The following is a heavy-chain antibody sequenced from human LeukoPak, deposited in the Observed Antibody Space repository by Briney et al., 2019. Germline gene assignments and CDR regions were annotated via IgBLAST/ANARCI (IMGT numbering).Heavy chain of an antibody. D-gene: IGHD3-16*02. J-gene: IGHJ4*02. CDR2: INPSGGST. CDR3: ARDPPSYRSPIPFDY. CDR1: GYTFTSYY. V-gene: IGHV1-46*01. Sequence: VASVKVSCKASGYTFTSYYMHWVRQAPGQGLEWMGIINPSGGSTSYAQKFQGRVTMTRDTSTSTVYMELSSLRSEDTAVYYCARDPPSYRSPIPFDYWGQGTLVAVSS.